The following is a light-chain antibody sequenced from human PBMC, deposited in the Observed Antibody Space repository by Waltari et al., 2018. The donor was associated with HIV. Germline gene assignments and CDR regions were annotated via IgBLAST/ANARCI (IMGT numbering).Light chain of an antibody. CDR2: EVS. CDR3: CSYAGSTNWV. Sequence: QSALTQPASVSGSPGQSLPLPCPGTRSDVGTYTLVPWYQQRPGKAPKLIISEVSQRPAGVSNHFSGSKSANTASLTISGLQAEDEADYYCCSYAGSTNWVFGGGTKLTVL. CDR1: RSDVGTYTL. V-gene: IGLV2-23*02. J-gene: IGLJ3*02.